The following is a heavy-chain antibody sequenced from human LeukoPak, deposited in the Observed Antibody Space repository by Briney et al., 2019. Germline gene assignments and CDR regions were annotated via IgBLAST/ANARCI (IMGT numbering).Heavy chain of an antibody. CDR3: AKGSRAQGYYFDF. V-gene: IGHV3-23*01. CDR1: GFTFNSYA. D-gene: IGHD3-10*01. CDR2: ISGGGGST. J-gene: IGHJ4*02. Sequence: GGSLRLSCAASGFTFNSYAMSWVRQAPGKGLEWVSAISGGGGSTYYADSVKGRFTISRDNSKNTLYLQMNSLRAEDTAAYYCAKGSRAQGYYFDFWGQGTLVTVSS.